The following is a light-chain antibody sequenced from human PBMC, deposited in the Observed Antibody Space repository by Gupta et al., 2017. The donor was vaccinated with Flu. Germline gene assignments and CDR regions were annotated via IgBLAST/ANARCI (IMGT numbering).Light chain of an antibody. J-gene: IGKJ2*03. V-gene: IGKV3-11*01. CDR2: EAS. CDR1: QSVSSY. Sequence: EIVLTQSPATLSLSPGARATLSCSASQSVSSYLAWYQQKPGQAPRLRNDEASNRDTGIPGRVSGSGYGTDFTLTISSREPEDFAVYYCQQRSNWPPYSFGQGTKLEIK. CDR3: QQRSNWPPYS.